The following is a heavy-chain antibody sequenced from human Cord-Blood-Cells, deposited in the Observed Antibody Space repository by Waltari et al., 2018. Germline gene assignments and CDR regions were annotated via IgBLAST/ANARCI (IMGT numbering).Heavy chain of an antibody. J-gene: IGHJ4*02. CDR2: INHSGST. CDR3: ARDGYCSSTSCYEGY. V-gene: IGHV4-34*01. Sequence: QVQLQQWGAGLLKPSETLSLTCAVYGGSFSGYSWSWIRQPPGKGLEWIGEINHSGSTNYNPSLKSRVTISVETSKNQFSLKLSSVTAADTAVYYCARDGYCSSTSCYEGYWGQGTLVTVSS. D-gene: IGHD2-2*01. CDR1: GGSFSGYS.